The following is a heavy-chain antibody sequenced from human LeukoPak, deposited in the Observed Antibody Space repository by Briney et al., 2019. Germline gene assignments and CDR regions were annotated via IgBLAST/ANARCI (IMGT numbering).Heavy chain of an antibody. J-gene: IGHJ4*02. CDR1: GGSISSGSYY. V-gene: IGHV4-61*02. D-gene: IGHD6-13*01. CDR2: INTSGST. CDR3: ARLRSSSWSVGAYYFDY. Sequence: SQTLSLTCAVSGGSISSGSYYWSWIRQPAGKGPEWIGRINTSGSTDYNPSLNSRVTISVDTSKNQFSLKLSSVTAADTAVYYCARLRSSSWSVGAYYFDYWGQGTLVTVSS.